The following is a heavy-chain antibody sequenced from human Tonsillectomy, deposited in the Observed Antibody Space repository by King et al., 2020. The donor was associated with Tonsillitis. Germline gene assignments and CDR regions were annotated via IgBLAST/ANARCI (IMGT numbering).Heavy chain of an antibody. J-gene: IGHJ6*02. CDR1: GFRFSDYY. CDR2: ISISSSYT. Sequence: VQLVESGGGLVKPGGSLRLSCAASGFRFSDYYMSWIRQAPGKGLEWVSYISISSSYTIYADSVKGRFTISRDNANNSLYLQMNSLRAEDTAVYYCASGASEYSGGGWYYGLDVWGQGTTVTVSS. V-gene: IGHV3-11*06. CDR3: ASGASEYSGGGWYYGLDV. D-gene: IGHD4-11*01.